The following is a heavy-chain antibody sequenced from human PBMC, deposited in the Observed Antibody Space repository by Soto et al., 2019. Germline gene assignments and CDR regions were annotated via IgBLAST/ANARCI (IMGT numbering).Heavy chain of an antibody. Sequence: QITLKESGPTLVKPTQTLTLTCTFSGFSLSTSGVGVGWIRQPPGKALEWLALIYWDDDKRYSPSLKSRLTNHKDPLQNPVVLTKNHLDPVDRVKNFCSLQYSRPNISFDYWGQGTLVTVSS. CDR2: IYWDDDK. D-gene: IGHD6-6*01. J-gene: IGHJ4*02. CDR3: SLQYSRPNISFDY. CDR1: GFSLSTSGVG. V-gene: IGHV2-5*02.